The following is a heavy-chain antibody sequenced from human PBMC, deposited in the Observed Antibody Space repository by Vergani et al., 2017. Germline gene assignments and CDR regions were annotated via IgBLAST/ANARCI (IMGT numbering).Heavy chain of an antibody. V-gene: IGHV4-59*01. Sequence: QVQLQESGPGLVKPSETLSLTCTVSGGSISSYYWSWIRQPPGKGLEWIGYIYYSGSTNYNPSLKSRVTISVDTSKNQFSLKLSSVTAADTAVYYCARGQNTAMVFDYWGQGTLVTVSS. D-gene: IGHD5-18*01. J-gene: IGHJ4*02. CDR1: GGSISSYY. CDR3: ARGQNTAMVFDY. CDR2: IYYSGST.